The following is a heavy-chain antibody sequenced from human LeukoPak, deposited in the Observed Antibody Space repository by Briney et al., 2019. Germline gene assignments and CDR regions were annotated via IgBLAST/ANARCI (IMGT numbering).Heavy chain of an antibody. CDR3: AKLAIVGNWFDP. J-gene: IGHJ5*02. CDR2: VTDSGGST. CDR1: GFTFSSYA. V-gene: IGHV3-23*01. Sequence: GSLRLSCAASGFTFSSYAMSWVCQAPGRGLEWVSGVTDSGGSTFYADSVKGRFTISRDNSKNTLYLQMNSLRADDTAVYYCAKLAIVGNWFDPWGQAAMATDSS. D-gene: IGHD3-22*01.